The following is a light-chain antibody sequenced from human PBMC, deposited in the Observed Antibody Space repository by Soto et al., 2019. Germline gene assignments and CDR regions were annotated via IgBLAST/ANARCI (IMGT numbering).Light chain of an antibody. CDR3: QQYNNWWT. CDR1: QSVPSSTY. V-gene: IGKV3-20*01. CDR2: GAF. J-gene: IGKJ1*01. Sequence: EIVLTQSPGTRSSSSAARATLSCRASQSVPSSTYLAWYQQKPGQPPRLLIYGAFSRATGVPDRFSGSGSGALFTLTISSLPSEDFAVYYCQQYNNWWTFGQGTKVDI.